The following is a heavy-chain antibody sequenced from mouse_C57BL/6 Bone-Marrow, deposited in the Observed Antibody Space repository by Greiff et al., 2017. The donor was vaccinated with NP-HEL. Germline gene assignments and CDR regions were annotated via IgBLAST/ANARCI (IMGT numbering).Heavy chain of an antibody. V-gene: IGHV6-3*01. Sequence: EVKVEESGGGLVQPGGSMKLSCVASGFTFSNYCMNWVRQSPEKGLEWVAQIRLKSDNYATHYAESVKGRFTISRDDSKSSVYLQMNNLRAEDTGIYYCTGRLLRLGRAMDYWGQGTSVTVSS. CDR2: IRLKSDNYAT. J-gene: IGHJ4*01. CDR1: GFTFSNYC. CDR3: TGRLLRLGRAMDY. D-gene: IGHD2-3*01.